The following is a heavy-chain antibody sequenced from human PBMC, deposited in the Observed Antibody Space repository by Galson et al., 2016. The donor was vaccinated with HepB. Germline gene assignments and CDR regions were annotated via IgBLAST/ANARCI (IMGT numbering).Heavy chain of an antibody. J-gene: IGHJ3*02. V-gene: IGHV3-30*18. Sequence: SLRLSCAVSGFTFSSFGMHWVRQAPGKGLEWVAVISYDGSRKYYADSLKGRCTISRDNSKRTLYLQMNSLRTEDTAVYYCAKSNRILWFGQSRDDAFDIWGQGTMATVSS. CDR1: GFTFSSFG. D-gene: IGHD3-10*01. CDR3: AKSNRILWFGQSRDDAFDI. CDR2: ISYDGSRK.